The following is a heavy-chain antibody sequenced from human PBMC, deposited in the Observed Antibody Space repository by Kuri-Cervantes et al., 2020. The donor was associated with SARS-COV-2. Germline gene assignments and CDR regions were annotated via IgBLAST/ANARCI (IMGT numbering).Heavy chain of an antibody. CDR2: IYRSGST. CDR3: ARSKSWRWFDP. Sequence: SETLSLTCTVSNYSISSGYYWGWIRQPPGKGLEWIGSIYRSGSTYYSPSLKSRVTISVDTSKNQFSLKLSSVTAADTAVYYCARSKSWRWFDPWGQGTLVTVSS. V-gene: IGHV4-38-2*02. J-gene: IGHJ5*02. D-gene: IGHD3-3*01. CDR1: NYSISSGYY.